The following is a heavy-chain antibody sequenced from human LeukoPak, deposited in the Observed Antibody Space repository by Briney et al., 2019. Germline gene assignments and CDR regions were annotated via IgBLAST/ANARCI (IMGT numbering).Heavy chain of an antibody. CDR2: IYYSGKT. CDR1: GDSISNYY. J-gene: IGHJ4*02. V-gene: IGHV4-59*01. Sequence: PSETLSLTCTVSGDSISNYYWSWVRQPPGKGVEGMGYIYYSGKTNYNPSLKSRVTITVDASKNQFSLRLSSVTAADTAVYYCARPTGSGWYYFDYWGQGTLVTVSS. D-gene: IGHD6-19*01. CDR3: ARPTGSGWYYFDY.